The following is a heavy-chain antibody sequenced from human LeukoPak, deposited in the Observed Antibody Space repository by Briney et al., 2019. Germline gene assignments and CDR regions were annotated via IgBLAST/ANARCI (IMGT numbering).Heavy chain of an antibody. Sequence: GGSLRLSCAASGFTFSSYAMHWVRQAPGKGLEYVSAISSNGGSTYYANSVKGRFTISRDNSKNTLCLQMGSLRAEDMAVYYCASGGYSSGWDAFDIWGQGTMVTVSS. CDR1: GFTFSSYA. J-gene: IGHJ3*02. D-gene: IGHD6-19*01. V-gene: IGHV3-64*01. CDR3: ASGGYSSGWDAFDI. CDR2: ISSNGGST.